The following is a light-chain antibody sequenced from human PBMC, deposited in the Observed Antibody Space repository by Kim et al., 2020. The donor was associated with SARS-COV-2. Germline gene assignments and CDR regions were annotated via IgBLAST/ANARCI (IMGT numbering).Light chain of an antibody. CDR1: KLGDKY. CDR3: QAWDSSTADVV. V-gene: IGLV3-1*01. Sequence: SYELTQPPSVSVSPGQTASITCSGDKLGDKYACWYQQKPGQSPVLVIYQDSKRPSGIPERFSGSNSGNTATLTLSGTQAMDEADYYCQAWDSSTADVVFGGGTQLTVL. CDR2: QDS. J-gene: IGLJ2*01.